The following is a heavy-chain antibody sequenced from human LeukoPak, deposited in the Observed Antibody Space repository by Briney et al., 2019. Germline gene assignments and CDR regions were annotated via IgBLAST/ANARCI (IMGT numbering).Heavy chain of an antibody. CDR3: ARDRRYNWNNWFDP. J-gene: IGHJ5*02. Sequence: ASVKVSCKASGYIFTSYGISWVRQAPGQGLEWMGWISAYNGNTNYAQKLQGRVTMTTDTSTSTAYMELRSLRSDDTAVYYCARDRRYNWNNWFDPWGQGTLVTVSS. CDR2: ISAYNGNT. D-gene: IGHD1-20*01. CDR1: GYIFTSYG. V-gene: IGHV1-18*01.